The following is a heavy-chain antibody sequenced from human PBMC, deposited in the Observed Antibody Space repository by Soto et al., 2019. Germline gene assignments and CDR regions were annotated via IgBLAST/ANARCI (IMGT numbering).Heavy chain of an antibody. J-gene: IGHJ6*03. CDR2: INHSGST. Sequence: SETLSLTCAVYGGSFSGYYWSWIRQPPGKGLEWIGEINHSGSTNYNPSLKSRVTISVDTSKNQFSLKLSSVTAADTAVYYCARAAYDYIWGSYRYPLYYMDVWGKGTTVTASS. CDR1: GGSFSGYY. V-gene: IGHV4-34*01. CDR3: ARAAYDYIWGSYRYPLYYMDV. D-gene: IGHD3-16*02.